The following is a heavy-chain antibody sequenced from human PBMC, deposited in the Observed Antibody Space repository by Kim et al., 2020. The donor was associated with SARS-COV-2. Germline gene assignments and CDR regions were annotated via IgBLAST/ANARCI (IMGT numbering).Heavy chain of an antibody. V-gene: IGHV3-48*03. CDR2: SGSTI. J-gene: IGHJ4*02. CDR3: ARDPEDY. Sequence: SGSTIYYADSVKGRFTTSRDNAKNSLYLQMNSLRAEDTAVYYCARDPEDYWGQGTLVTVSS.